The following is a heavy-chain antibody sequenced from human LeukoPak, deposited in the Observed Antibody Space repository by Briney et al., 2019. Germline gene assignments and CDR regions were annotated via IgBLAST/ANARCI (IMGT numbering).Heavy chain of an antibody. J-gene: IGHJ4*02. V-gene: IGHV3-74*01. CDR3: SAWEGSRENY. CDR2: ISSDGSSS. Sequence: GGSLRLSCAASGFTFSSYFRYWVRQAPGKGLVWVSLISSDGSSSNYAYFVKGRFRISRDNVKNTVYLQRNSLRVEDTGGYYWSAWEGSRENYWGQGTLVTVSS. D-gene: IGHD1-26*01. CDR1: GFTFSSYF.